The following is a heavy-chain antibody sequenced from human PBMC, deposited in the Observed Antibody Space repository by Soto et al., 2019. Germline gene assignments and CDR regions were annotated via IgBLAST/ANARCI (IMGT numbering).Heavy chain of an antibody. D-gene: IGHD6-19*01. CDR1: GDSVSSNSAA. Sequence: QVQLQQSGPGLVKPSQTLSLTCAISGDSVSSNSAAWNWIRQSPSRGLEWLGRTYYRSKWYNDYAVSVKSRITINPDTSKNQFSLQLNSVTPEDTAVYYCARVAYSSGWYRGWYFDYWGQGTLVTVSS. CDR3: ARVAYSSGWYRGWYFDY. V-gene: IGHV6-1*01. J-gene: IGHJ4*02. CDR2: TYYRSKWYN.